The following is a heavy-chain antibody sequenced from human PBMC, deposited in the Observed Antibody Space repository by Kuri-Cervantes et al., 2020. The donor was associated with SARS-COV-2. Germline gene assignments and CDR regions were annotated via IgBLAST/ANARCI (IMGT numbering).Heavy chain of an antibody. Sequence: SETLSLTCTVSGGSISSSTYYWGWIRQPPGKGLELIGELDHSGRANYNPSLKSRVTISVDRSRNQFSLKLTSVTAADTAVYYCARASTSIYGVLIALFSSNAFDVWGQGTMVTVS. V-gene: IGHV4-39*07. CDR2: LDHSGRA. CDR1: GGSISSSTYY. J-gene: IGHJ3*01. D-gene: IGHD3-3*02. CDR3: ARASTSIYGVLIALFSSNAFDV.